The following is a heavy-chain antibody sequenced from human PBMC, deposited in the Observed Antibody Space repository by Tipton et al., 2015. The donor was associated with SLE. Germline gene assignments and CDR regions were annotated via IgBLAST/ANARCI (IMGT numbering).Heavy chain of an antibody. CDR3: ARGRIGEYGHWFDP. CDR1: GGSMTGSY. D-gene: IGHD3-16*01. V-gene: IGHV4-59*01. Sequence: TLSLTCSVSGGSMTGSYWSWVRQPPGRGLEWIGSIYYSGDTHYNPSLRSRVTISLDTSKSEFSLRLTFVNAADTAVYFCARGRIGEYGHWFDPWGQGTRVTVST. J-gene: IGHJ5*02. CDR2: IYYSGDT.